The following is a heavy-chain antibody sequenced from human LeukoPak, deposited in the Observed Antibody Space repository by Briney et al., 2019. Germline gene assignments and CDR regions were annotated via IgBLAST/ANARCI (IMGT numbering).Heavy chain of an antibody. D-gene: IGHD3-3*01. Sequence: ASVKVSCKASGYTFTSYAMNWVRQAPRQGLEWMGWINTNTGNPTYAQGFTGRFVFSLDTSVSTAYLQISSLKAEDTAVYYCARVIQRITIFGVARPDAFDIWGQGTMVTVSS. CDR3: ARVIQRITIFGVARPDAFDI. V-gene: IGHV7-4-1*02. CDR1: GYTFTSYA. J-gene: IGHJ3*02. CDR2: INTNTGNP.